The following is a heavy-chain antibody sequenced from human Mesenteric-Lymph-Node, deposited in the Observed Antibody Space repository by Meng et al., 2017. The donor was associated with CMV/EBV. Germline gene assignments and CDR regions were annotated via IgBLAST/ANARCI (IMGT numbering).Heavy chain of an antibody. D-gene: IGHD2-8*02. CDR1: GYTFTGYF. Sequence: ASVKVSCKASGYTFTGYFMHWVRQAPGQGLEWMGWINPNSGDTNCAQKFQGRVTMTRDTSISTAYMELNRLSSDDTAVYYCAPRGTGSFDYWGQGTLVTVSS. J-gene: IGHJ4*02. CDR2: INPNSGDT. V-gene: IGHV1-2*02. CDR3: APRGTGSFDY.